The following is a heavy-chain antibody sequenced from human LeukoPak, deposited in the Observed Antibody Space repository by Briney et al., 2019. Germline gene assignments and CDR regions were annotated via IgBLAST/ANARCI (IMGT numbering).Heavy chain of an antibody. CDR1: GFTFDDYA. D-gene: IGHD6-13*01. V-gene: IGHV3-43D*03. Sequence: PGGSLRLSCAASGFTFDDYAMHWVRQAPGKGLEWVSLISWDDGSTYYADSVNGRFAISRDNSKNSLYLQMNSLRAEDTALYYCAKEYSSRLNYFDYWGQGTLVTVSS. J-gene: IGHJ4*02. CDR2: ISWDDGST. CDR3: AKEYSSRLNYFDY.